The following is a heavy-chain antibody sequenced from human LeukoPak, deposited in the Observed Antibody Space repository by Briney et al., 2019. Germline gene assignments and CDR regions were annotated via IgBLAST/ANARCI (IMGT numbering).Heavy chain of an antibody. D-gene: IGHD1-20*01. CDR1: GGSISSYY. Sequence: PSETLSLTCTVSGGSISSYYRSWIRQPAGKGLEWIGRIYTSGSTNHNPSRKSRVTMSVDTSKNQFSLKLSSVTAADTAVYYCARANWNLAPQGAFDIWGQGTMVTVSS. V-gene: IGHV4-4*07. J-gene: IGHJ3*02. CDR3: ARANWNLAPQGAFDI. CDR2: IYTSGST.